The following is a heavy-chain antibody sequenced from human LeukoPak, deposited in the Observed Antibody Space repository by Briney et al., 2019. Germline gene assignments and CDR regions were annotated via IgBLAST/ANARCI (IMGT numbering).Heavy chain of an antibody. Sequence: NPSETLSLTCTVSGGSISTNYWSWIRQPPGKGLEWIGYFSYTGSTNYNPSLKSRVTISVNTSKNQFSLKLSSVTAADTAVYYCARDGAYGSGTHNWYFDLWGRGALVTVSS. D-gene: IGHD3-10*01. V-gene: IGHV4-59*01. CDR1: GGSISTNY. CDR3: ARDGAYGSGTHNWYFDL. CDR2: FSYTGST. J-gene: IGHJ2*01.